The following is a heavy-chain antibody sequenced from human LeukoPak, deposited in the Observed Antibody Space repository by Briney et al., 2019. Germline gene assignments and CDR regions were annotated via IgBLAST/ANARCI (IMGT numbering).Heavy chain of an antibody. J-gene: IGHJ4*02. Sequence: GGSLRLSCAASGFTFSGYSMNWVRQAPGKGLEWVSYISSSSSTIYYADSVKSRFTISRDNAKNSLYLQMNSLRAEDTAVYYCARDMSSWYDYWGQGTLVTVSS. CDR1: GFTFSGYS. D-gene: IGHD6-13*01. V-gene: IGHV3-48*01. CDR3: ARDMSSWYDY. CDR2: ISSSSSTI.